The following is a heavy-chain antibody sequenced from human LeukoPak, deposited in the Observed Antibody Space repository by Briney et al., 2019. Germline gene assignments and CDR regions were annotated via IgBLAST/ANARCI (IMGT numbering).Heavy chain of an antibody. D-gene: IGHD6-13*01. Sequence: PSETLSLTCTVSGGSISSSSYYWGWLRQPPGKGLEWIGSIYYSGSTYYNPSLKSRVTISVDTSKNQFSLKLSSVTAADTAVYYCARVRQQLVDYWGQGTLVTVSS. CDR2: IYYSGST. CDR3: ARVRQQLVDY. J-gene: IGHJ4*02. CDR1: GGSISSSSYY. V-gene: IGHV4-39*07.